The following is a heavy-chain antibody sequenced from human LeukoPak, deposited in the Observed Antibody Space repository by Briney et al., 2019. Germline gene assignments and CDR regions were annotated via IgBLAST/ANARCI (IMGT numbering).Heavy chain of an antibody. V-gene: IGHV4-30-4*08. Sequence: SSETLSLTCTVSGGSISIGDYYWSWIRQPPGKGLEWIGYIYYSGSTYYNPSLKSRVTISVDTSKNQFSLKLSSVTAADTAVYYCARVAELWFGELSRSSYFDYWGQGTLVTVSS. CDR3: ARVAELWFGELSRSSYFDY. D-gene: IGHD3-10*01. CDR1: GGSISIGDYY. CDR2: IYYSGST. J-gene: IGHJ4*02.